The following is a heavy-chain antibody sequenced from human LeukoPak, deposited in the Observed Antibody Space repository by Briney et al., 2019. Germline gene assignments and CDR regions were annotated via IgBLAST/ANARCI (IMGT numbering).Heavy chain of an antibody. D-gene: IGHD3-10*01. CDR3: ARYFSGSSYNWFDP. CDR2: INHSGST. J-gene: IGHJ5*02. Sequence: PSETLSLTCAVYGGSFSGYYWSWIRQPPGKGLEWIGEINHSGSTNYNPSLKSRVTISVDTSKYQFSLKLSSVTAADTAVYYCARYFSGSSYNWFDPWGQGTLVTVSS. V-gene: IGHV4-34*01. CDR1: GGSFSGYY.